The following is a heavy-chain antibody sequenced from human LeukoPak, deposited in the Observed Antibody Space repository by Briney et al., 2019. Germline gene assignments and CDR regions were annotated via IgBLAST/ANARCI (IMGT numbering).Heavy chain of an antibody. CDR2: TYTSGST. Sequence: SETLSLTCTVSGGSISSYDWSWIRQPAGKGLEWIGRTYTSGSTNYNPSLKSRVTMSVDMSKNQFSLKLSSMIAADTAVYYCARVSSSWYQDWYFDLWARGTLVTVPS. CDR1: GGSISSYD. V-gene: IGHV4-4*07. D-gene: IGHD6-13*01. CDR3: ARVSSSWYQDWYFDL. J-gene: IGHJ2*01.